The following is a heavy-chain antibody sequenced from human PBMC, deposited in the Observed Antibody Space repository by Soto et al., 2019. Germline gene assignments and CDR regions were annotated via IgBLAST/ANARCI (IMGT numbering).Heavy chain of an antibody. CDR3: ARLDFIGILTGYSPAAFDY. Sequence: QLQLQESGPGLVKPSETLSLTCTVSGGSISSSSYYWGWIRQPPGKGLEWIGSIYYSGSTYYNPSLESRVTISVDTSKNQFSLKLSSVTAADTAVYYCARLDFIGILTGYSPAAFDYWGQGTLVTVSS. V-gene: IGHV4-39*01. J-gene: IGHJ4*02. D-gene: IGHD3-9*01. CDR1: GGSISSSSYY. CDR2: IYYSGST.